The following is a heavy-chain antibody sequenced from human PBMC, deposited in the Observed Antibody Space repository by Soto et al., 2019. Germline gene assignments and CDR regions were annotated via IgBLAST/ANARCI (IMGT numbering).Heavy chain of an antibody. CDR1: GFTVSSNY. CDR3: AGHSHKDY. V-gene: IGHV3-66*04. J-gene: IGHJ4*02. CDR2: VYSGGRT. Sequence: EVQLVESGGGLVQPGGSLRLSCAASGFTVSSNYVSWVRQAPGKGLEWVSVVYSGGRTYYADSVKGRFTSSRDNSKNTLYLQMNSLRAEDTAVYYCAGHSHKDYWGQGTLVTVSS.